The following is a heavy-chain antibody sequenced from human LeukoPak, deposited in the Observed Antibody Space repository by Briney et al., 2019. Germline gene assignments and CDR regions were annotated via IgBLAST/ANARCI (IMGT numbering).Heavy chain of an antibody. J-gene: IGHJ5*02. CDR2: IYTSGST. Sequence: PSQTLSLTCTVSGGSISSGSYYWSWIRQPAGKGLEWIGRIYTSGSTNYNPSLKSRVTISVDTPKNQFSLKLSSVTAADTAVYYCARDPFNLWGQGTLVTVSS. V-gene: IGHV4-61*02. CDR1: GGSISSGSYY. CDR3: ARDPFNL.